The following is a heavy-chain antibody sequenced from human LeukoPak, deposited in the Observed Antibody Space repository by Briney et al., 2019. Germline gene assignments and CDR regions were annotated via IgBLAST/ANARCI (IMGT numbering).Heavy chain of an antibody. CDR1: GFTLSSTR. CDR3: AREVSGFDV. J-gene: IGHJ3*01. Sequence: PGGSLRLSYVASGFTLSSTRMNWVRQAPGKGLEWIAYISATGSVIYYADSVKGRFTISRDSAKNSMNLQMTSLRAEDTAVYYCAREVSGFDVWGQGTMVTVSS. CDR2: ISATGSVI. D-gene: IGHD2/OR15-2a*01. V-gene: IGHV3-48*04.